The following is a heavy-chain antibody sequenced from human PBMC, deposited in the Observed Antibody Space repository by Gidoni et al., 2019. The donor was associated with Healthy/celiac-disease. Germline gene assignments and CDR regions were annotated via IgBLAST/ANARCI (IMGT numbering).Heavy chain of an antibody. V-gene: IGHV3-33*01. J-gene: IGHJ6*02. Sequence: HVQLVESGGGVVQPGRSLRLSCAASGFTFSSSCMHWVRQAPGKGLEWWAVIWYDGSNKYYADSGKGRFTISRDNSKNTLYLQMNSLRAEDTAVYYCARILTISPPDYYYGMDVWGQGTTVTVSS. D-gene: IGHD3-9*01. CDR2: IWYDGSNK. CDR1: GFTFSSSC. CDR3: ARILTISPPDYYYGMDV.